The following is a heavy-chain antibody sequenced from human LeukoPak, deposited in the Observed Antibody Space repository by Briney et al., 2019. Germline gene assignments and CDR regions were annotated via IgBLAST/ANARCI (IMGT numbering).Heavy chain of an antibody. CDR3: AAAYYDYVWGSYRYKAVDY. CDR1: GFTFSSYS. Sequence: SGGSLRLSCAASGFTFSSYSMNWVRQAPGKGLEWVSAISGSGGSTYYADSVKGRFTISRDNSKNTLYLQMNSLRAEDTAVYYCAAAYYDYVWGSYRYKAVDYWGQGTLVTVSS. V-gene: IGHV3-23*01. CDR2: ISGSGGST. J-gene: IGHJ4*02. D-gene: IGHD3-16*02.